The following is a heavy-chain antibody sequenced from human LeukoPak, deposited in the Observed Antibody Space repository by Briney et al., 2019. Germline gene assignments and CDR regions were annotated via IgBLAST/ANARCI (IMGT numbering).Heavy chain of an antibody. CDR2: VNHSGST. CDR3: AKVRVFPPYTVRGVIFDY. J-gene: IGHJ4*02. CDR1: GGSFSGYY. V-gene: IGHV4-34*01. D-gene: IGHD3-10*01. Sequence: SETLSLTCAVYGGSFSGYYWSWIRQPPGQGQEWIGEVNHSGSTNYNPSLKSRVTISVDSSKNQFSLKLSSVTAADTAVYYCAKVRVFPPYTVRGVIFDYWGEGTLVTVSS.